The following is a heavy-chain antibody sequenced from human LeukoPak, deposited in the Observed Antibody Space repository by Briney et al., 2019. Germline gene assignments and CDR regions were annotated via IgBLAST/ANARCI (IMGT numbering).Heavy chain of an antibody. D-gene: IGHD3-22*01. CDR2: MYLSGTT. CDR1: GDSINSLDL. CDR3: AGLVGRYSSGLYYYYFDY. Sequence: SETLSLTCTVSGDSINSLDLWSWVRQPPGKGLEWIGEMYLSGTTHSNPSVKSRVTISIDKSKNQFFLNLSSVTATDTAVYYCAGLVGRYSSGLYYYYFDYWGQGTLVTVSS. V-gene: IGHV4-4*02. J-gene: IGHJ4*02.